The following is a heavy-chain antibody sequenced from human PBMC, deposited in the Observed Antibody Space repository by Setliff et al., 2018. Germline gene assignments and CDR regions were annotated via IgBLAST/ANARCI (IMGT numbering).Heavy chain of an antibody. CDR3: ARLSPYNTGPPFDY. J-gene: IGHJ4*02. CDR2: MYSSGST. Sequence: SETLSLTCTVSGGPINSDRYYWGWIRQPPGKGLEWIGSMYSSGSTYYNPSLKSRVTISVDTSNNRFSLKLTSVTAADTAVYYCARLSPYNTGPPFDYWGQGTLVTVSS. V-gene: IGHV4-39*01. CDR1: GGPINSDRYY. D-gene: IGHD2-8*02.